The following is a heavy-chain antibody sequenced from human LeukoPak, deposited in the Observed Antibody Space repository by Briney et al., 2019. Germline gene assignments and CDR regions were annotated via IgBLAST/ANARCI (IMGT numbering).Heavy chain of an antibody. Sequence: GGSLRLSCAASGFTFSSYAMSWVRQAPGKGLEWVSLIGGGSDNTYYADSVKGRFTISRDNSKNTLYLQMNSLRAEDTAVYYCAKCSGGTPRTNDYWGQGTLVTVSS. CDR2: IGGGSDNT. D-gene: IGHD2-15*01. J-gene: IGHJ4*02. V-gene: IGHV3-23*01. CDR1: GFTFSSYA. CDR3: AKCSGGTPRTNDY.